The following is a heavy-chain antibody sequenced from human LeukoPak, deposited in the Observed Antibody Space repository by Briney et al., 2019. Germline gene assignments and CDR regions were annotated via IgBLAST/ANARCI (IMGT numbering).Heavy chain of an antibody. J-gene: IGHJ6*02. CDR2: ISSSSSYI. V-gene: IGHV3-21*01. Sequence: GGSLRLSCAASGFTFSSYSMNWVRQAPGKGLEWVSAISSSSSYIYYADSVKGRFTISRDNAKNSLYLQMNSLRAEDTAVYYCARDYYDSSGYHPGNYYGMDVWGQGTTVTVSS. CDR3: ARDYYDSSGYHPGNYYGMDV. D-gene: IGHD3-22*01. CDR1: GFTFSSYS.